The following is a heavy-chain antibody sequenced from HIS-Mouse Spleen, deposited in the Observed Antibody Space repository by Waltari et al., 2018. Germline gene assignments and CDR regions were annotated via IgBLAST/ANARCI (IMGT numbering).Heavy chain of an antibody. CDR2: ISYDGSNN. Sequence: QVQLVESGGGVVQPGRSLRLSCAASGFTFSSYGMHWVRQALGKGPDLVALISYDGSNNYYSDTVQGRFTISRYNSKNTLYLQMNSLRAEDTAVYYCAKDRLYDSSGYYFDAFDIWGQGTMVTVSS. J-gene: IGHJ3*02. CDR3: AKDRLYDSSGYYFDAFDI. D-gene: IGHD3-22*01. CDR1: GFTFSSYG. V-gene: IGHV3-30*18.